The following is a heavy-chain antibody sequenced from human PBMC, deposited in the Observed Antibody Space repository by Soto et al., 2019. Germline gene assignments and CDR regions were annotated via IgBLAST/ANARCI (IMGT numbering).Heavy chain of an antibody. Sequence: QVQLVQSGAEVKKPGSTVKVSCKASGGAFSSYAISWGRQAPGQGLEWMGGIIPIFGTANYAQKFQGRVTITADESTSTAYMELSSLRSEDTAVYYCARPTRYYYDSSGQSAWFDPWGQGTLVTVSS. J-gene: IGHJ5*02. CDR2: IIPIFGTA. CDR1: GGAFSSYA. V-gene: IGHV1-69*12. CDR3: ARPTRYYYDSSGQSAWFDP. D-gene: IGHD3-22*01.